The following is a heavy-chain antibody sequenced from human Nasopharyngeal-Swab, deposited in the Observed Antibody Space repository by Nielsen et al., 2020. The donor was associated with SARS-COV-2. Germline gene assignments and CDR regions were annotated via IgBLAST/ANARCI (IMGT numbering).Heavy chain of an antibody. V-gene: IGHV3-23*01. CDR2: ISGSDYST. CDR3: AKDRDSGDDSDDYYHYYGMDV. D-gene: IGHD5-12*01. CDR1: GFTFNTYA. Sequence: GGSLRLSCAASGFTFNTYAISWVRQAPGKGLEWVSVISGSDYSTKYADSVKGWFTISRDNSKNTVNLQMNSLRAEDTAIYYCAKDRDSGDDSDDYYHYYGMDVWGQGTTVTVSS. J-gene: IGHJ6*02.